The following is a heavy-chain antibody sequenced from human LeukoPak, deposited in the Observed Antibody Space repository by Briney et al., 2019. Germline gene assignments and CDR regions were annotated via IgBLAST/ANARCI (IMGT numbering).Heavy chain of an antibody. D-gene: IGHD3-3*01. V-gene: IGHV3-23*01. CDR1: GFTFSSYA. CDR2: ISGRGGTT. CDR3: AKELRRDYYITYFFDF. Sequence: GGSLRLSCAAPGFTFSSYAVSWVRQAPGKGLEWVSAISGRGGTTNYADSVKGRFTISRDNSKNTLYLQMTSLRAEDTAIYYCAKELRRDYYITYFFDFWGQGSLVTVSS. J-gene: IGHJ4*02.